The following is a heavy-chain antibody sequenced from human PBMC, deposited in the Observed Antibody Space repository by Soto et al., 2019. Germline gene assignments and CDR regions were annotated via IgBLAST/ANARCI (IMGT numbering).Heavy chain of an antibody. V-gene: IGHV4-34*01. CDR2: INHSGST. J-gene: IGHJ6*03. CDR1: GESFSGYY. D-gene: IGHD3-3*01. Sequence: SETLSLTCAVYGESFSGYYWSWIRQPPGKVLEWIGEINHSGSTNYNPSLKSRVTISVDTFKKQFSLKMSSVTAADTAVYYCARGGGGAYNVWSGYVGYYYYMDGWSKGTPVTFSS. CDR3: ARGGGGAYNVWSGYVGYYYYMDG.